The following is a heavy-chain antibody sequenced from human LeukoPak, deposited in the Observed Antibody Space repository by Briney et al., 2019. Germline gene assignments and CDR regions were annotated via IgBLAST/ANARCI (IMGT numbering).Heavy chain of an antibody. Sequence: GGSLRLSCAASGFTFSLYDIHWVRQAPGKGLEWVAFTRNDGSNKDYADSVKGRFTISRDDAKNTVSLQMNSLRAEDTGVYYCARAPSEIGGYYPEYFRHWGQGTLVTVSS. CDR2: TRNDGSNK. CDR3: ARAPSEIGGYYPEYFRH. V-gene: IGHV3-30*02. CDR1: GFTFSLYD. J-gene: IGHJ1*01. D-gene: IGHD3-22*01.